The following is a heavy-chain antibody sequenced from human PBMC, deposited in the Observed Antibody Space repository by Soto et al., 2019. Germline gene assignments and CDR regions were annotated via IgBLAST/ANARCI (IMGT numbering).Heavy chain of an antibody. CDR3: AGERIFGVVTYYYYGMDV. Sequence: ASVKVSCKASGYTFTGYYMHWVRQAPGQGLEWMGWINPNSGGTNYAQKFQGWVTMTRDTSISTAYMELSRLRSDDTAVYYCAGERIFGVVTYYYYGMDVWGQGTTVTVSS. CDR2: INPNSGGT. V-gene: IGHV1-2*04. D-gene: IGHD3-3*01. J-gene: IGHJ6*02. CDR1: GYTFTGYY.